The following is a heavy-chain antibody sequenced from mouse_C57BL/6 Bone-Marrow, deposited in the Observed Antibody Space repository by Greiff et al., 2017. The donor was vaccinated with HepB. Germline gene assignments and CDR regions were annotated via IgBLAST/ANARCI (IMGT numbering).Heavy chain of an antibody. J-gene: IGHJ4*01. Sequence: VHVKQSGAELVRPGASVKLSCTASGFNIKDYYMHWVKQRPEQGLEWIGRIDPEDGDTEYAPKFQGKATMTADTSSNTAYLQLSSLTSEDTAVYYCSRYGNYAMDYWGQGTSVTVSS. CDR1: GFNIKDYY. D-gene: IGHD1-2*01. CDR2: IDPEDGDT. V-gene: IGHV14-1*01. CDR3: SRYGNYAMDY.